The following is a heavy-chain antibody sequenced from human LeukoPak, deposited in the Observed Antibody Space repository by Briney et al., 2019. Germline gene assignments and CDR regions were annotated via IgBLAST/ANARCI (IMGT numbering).Heavy chain of an antibody. J-gene: IGHJ4*02. CDR1: GGSFSGYY. CDR3: VRRDYDILTGYPRGYFDY. D-gene: IGHD3-9*01. CDR2: INHSGSA. Sequence: SETLSLTCAAYGGSFSGYYWSWIRQPPGKGLEWIGEINHSGSANYNPSLKSRVTISVDTSKNQFSLKLSSVTAADTAVYYCVRRDYDILTGYPRGYFDYWGQGTLVTVSS. V-gene: IGHV4-34*01.